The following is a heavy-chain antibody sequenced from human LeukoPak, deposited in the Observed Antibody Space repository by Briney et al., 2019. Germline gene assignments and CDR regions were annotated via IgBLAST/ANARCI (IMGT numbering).Heavy chain of an antibody. CDR2: IWFDGSNK. CDR1: GLTFSSSG. V-gene: IGHV3-33*01. Sequence: GGSLRLSCTASGLTFSSSGMHWVRQPPGKGLEWVGLIWFDGSNKYYPDSVKGRFTISRDNSKNTLYLQMNSLRAEDTAVYYCARDRGTTSIDHWGQGTLVTVSS. CDR3: ARDRGTTSIDH. D-gene: IGHD1-1*01. J-gene: IGHJ4*02.